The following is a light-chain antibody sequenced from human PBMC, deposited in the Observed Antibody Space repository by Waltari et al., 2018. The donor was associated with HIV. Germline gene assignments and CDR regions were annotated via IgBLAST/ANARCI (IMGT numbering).Light chain of an antibody. V-gene: IGLV1-44*01. CDR3: AAWDDSLNAYV. Sequence: QSVLTQTPSASGTPGPRVIVSCSGSGSNLGANTVTWYQQLPGAAPRLLIHSLDQRPSGVPDRFSGSKSGASASLAISGLQSEDEADYYCAAWDDSLNAYVFGGGTKVTVL. J-gene: IGLJ1*01. CDR2: SLD. CDR1: GSNLGANT.